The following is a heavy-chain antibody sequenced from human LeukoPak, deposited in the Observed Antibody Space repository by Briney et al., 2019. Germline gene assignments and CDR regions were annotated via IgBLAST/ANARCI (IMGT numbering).Heavy chain of an antibody. CDR1: GGSISSYY. J-gene: IGHJ4*02. CDR3: ARGPHKFDY. CDR2: ISYSGST. V-gene: IGHV4-59*01. Sequence: SSETLSLTCTVSGGSISSYYWSWIRQPPGKGLEWIGYISYSGSTNYNPPLKSRVTISVDTSKHQFSLKLSAVTAADTAVYYCARGPHKFDYWGQGSLVTVSS.